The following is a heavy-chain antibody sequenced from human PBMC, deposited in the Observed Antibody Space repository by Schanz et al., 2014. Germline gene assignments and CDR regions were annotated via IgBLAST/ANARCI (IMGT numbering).Heavy chain of an antibody. Sequence: MQLVESGGGLVKPGGSLRLSCAASGFGFSSYSMNWVRQAPGKGLEWVSYIAYNDGTIYYADSVKGRFTISRDNSKNTLYLQMNSLRAEDTAVYYCARKVVATNGDYYDNWGQGTLXIVSS. J-gene: IGHJ4*02. V-gene: IGHV3-48*01. D-gene: IGHD2-15*01. CDR1: GFGFSSYS. CDR2: IAYNDGTI. CDR3: ARKVVATNGDYYDN.